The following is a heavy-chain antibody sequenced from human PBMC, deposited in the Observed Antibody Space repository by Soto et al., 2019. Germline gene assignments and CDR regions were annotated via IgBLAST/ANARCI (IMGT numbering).Heavy chain of an antibody. V-gene: IGHV3-33*01. D-gene: IGHD5-12*01. CDR2: IWYDGSNK. CDR3: ARDWLSRSVDY. J-gene: IGHJ4*02. CDR1: GFTFSNFG. Sequence: QVQLVESGGGVVQPERSLRLSCAASGFTFSNFGMHWVRQAPGKGLEWVAVIWYDGSNKNYADSVKGRFTISRDNSKHTLYLQMNSLRAEDTAVYYCARDWLSRSVDYWGQGTLVTVSS.